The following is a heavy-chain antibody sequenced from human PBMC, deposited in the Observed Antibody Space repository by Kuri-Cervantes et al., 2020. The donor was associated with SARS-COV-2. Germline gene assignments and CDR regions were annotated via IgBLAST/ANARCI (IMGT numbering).Heavy chain of an antibody. J-gene: IGHJ4*02. V-gene: IGHV4-34*01. CDR3: ARGVGATAFDY. CDR1: GGSFSGYY. Sequence: SETLSLTCAVYGGSFSGYYWSWVRQPPGKGLEWIGEINHSGSTNYNPSLKSRVTISVDTSKNQFSLKLSSVTAADTAVYYCARGVGATAFDYWGQGTLVTVSS. D-gene: IGHD1-26*01. CDR2: INHSGST.